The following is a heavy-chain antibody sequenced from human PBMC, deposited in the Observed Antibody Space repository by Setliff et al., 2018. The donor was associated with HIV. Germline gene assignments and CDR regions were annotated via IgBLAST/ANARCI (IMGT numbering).Heavy chain of an antibody. V-gene: IGHV4-28*06. CDR1: GYSISSSRW. CDR2: IYYSGST. Sequence: SETLSLTCAVSGYSISSSRWWRWMRQPPGKGLEWMGYIYYSGSTNYNPSVQSRVTMSVDASKNRFSLKLSSFTAFDTAVYYCSKTVVGASYALPNDSFDIWGQGTMVTVSS. CDR3: SKTVVGASYALPNDSFDI. J-gene: IGHJ3*02. D-gene: IGHD3-16*01.